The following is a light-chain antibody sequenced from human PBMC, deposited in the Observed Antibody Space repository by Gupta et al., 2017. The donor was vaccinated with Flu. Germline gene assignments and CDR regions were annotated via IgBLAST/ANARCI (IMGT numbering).Light chain of an antibody. J-gene: IGKJ2*01. CDR2: KVS. CDR3: MQTTRWPT. Sequence: DVVMTQSPLSLPVSLGQPASISCRSSQSLEYSDGDTYLTWFHQRPGQSPRRLIYKVSNRDSGVPDRFSGSGSGTDFTLKSSRGEAEDVGVYYCMQTTRWPTFGQGTKLEIK. V-gene: IGKV2-30*01. CDR1: QSLEYSDGDTY.